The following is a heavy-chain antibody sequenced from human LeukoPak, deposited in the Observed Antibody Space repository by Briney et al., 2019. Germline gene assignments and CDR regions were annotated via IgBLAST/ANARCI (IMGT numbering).Heavy chain of an antibody. V-gene: IGHV3-7*01. D-gene: IGHD6-13*01. Sequence: GGSLRLSCAASHFTFTSYWMSWVRQAPGKGLEWVANIKQDGSEKYYVDSVKGRFTISGDNAKNSLYLQMNSLRAEDTAVYYCARSDSSSWYSLHDYWGQGTLVTVSS. CDR3: ARSDSSSWYSLHDY. J-gene: IGHJ4*02. CDR2: IKQDGSEK. CDR1: HFTFTSYW.